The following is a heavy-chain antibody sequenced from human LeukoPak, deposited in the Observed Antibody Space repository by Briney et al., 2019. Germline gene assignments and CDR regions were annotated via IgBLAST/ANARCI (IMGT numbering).Heavy chain of an antibody. CDR2: ISGSGGST. CDR1: GFIFNKFW. D-gene: IGHD2-8*01. CDR3: ARDRAQMDYYYYYYMDV. Sequence: GGSLRLSCAASGFIFNKFWMSWVRQAPGKGLEWVSAISGSGGSTYYADSVKGRFTISRDNSKNTLYLQMNSLRAEDTAVYYCARDRAQMDYYYYYYMDVWGKGTTVTVSS. J-gene: IGHJ6*03. V-gene: IGHV3-23*01.